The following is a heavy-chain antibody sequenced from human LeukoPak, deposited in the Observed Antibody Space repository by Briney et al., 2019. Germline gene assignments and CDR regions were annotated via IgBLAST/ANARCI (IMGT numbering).Heavy chain of an antibody. Sequence: PGGSLRLSCAVSGFTFSNYAMNWVRQAPGKGLEWVSVISGSGGSTYYADSVKGRFTISRDNSKNTLYLQMNSLRVEDTAVYYCAKGPRTVRFGDRHKGMFDYWGQGTVVTVSS. D-gene: IGHD3-10*01. CDR3: AKGPRTVRFGDRHKGMFDY. CDR1: GFTFSNYA. V-gene: IGHV3-23*01. CDR2: ISGSGGST. J-gene: IGHJ4*02.